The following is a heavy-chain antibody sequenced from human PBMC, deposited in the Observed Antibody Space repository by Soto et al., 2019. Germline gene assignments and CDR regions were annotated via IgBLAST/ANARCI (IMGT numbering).Heavy chain of an antibody. Sequence: SEALSLTCTVSGGSIRSRRSMSGRSFYWGWMRQPPGKGLEWIASISYSDGSFYNSSLKSRLTISVDTSKNQFSLSLRSVTAADTAVYYCASHRTFWPFDYWGQGTVVTVSS. CDR1: GGSIRSRRSMSGRSFY. V-gene: IGHV4-39*01. J-gene: IGHJ4*02. CDR2: ISYSDGS. CDR3: ASHRTFWPFDY. D-gene: IGHD2-8*01.